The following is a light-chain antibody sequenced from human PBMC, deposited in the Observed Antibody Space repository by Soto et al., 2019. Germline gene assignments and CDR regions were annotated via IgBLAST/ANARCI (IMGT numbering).Light chain of an antibody. J-gene: IGLJ3*02. CDR3: SSYAGSNNLV. CDR1: SSDVGGYNY. CDR2: EVS. V-gene: IGLV2-8*01. Sequence: QSALTQPRSASGSPGQSVTISCTGTSSDVGGYNYVSWYQQHPGKAPKLMIYEVSKRPLGVPDRFSGSKSGNTASLTVSGLQAEDEADYYCSSYAGSNNLVFGGGTQLTVL.